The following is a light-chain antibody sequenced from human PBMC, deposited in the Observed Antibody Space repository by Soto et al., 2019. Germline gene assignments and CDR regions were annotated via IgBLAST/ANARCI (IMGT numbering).Light chain of an antibody. CDR1: QSVRSN. CDR3: QQYNNWPPIN. Sequence: EIVMTPSPATLSVSPVEIATLSCSASQSVRSNLAWYQQKPGQAPRLLIYGASTRATGIPARFSGSGSGTEFTLTISSLQSEDFAVYYCQQYNNWPPINCGQGKRRAIK. CDR2: GAS. V-gene: IGKV3-15*01. J-gene: IGKJ5*01.